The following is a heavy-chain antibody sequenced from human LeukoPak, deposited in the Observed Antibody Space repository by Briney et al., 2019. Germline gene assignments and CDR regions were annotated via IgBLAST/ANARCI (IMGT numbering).Heavy chain of an antibody. V-gene: IGHV1-46*01. D-gene: IGHD2-15*01. Sequence: ASVKVSCKASGYTFTSYYIHWVRQAPGQGLEYMGIINPSGNTNYAQKFQGRVTMTRDTSTSTVYMELTSLRSEDTAVYYCAREAPSTHRFDPWGQGTLVTVSS. CDR2: INPSGNT. J-gene: IGHJ5*02. CDR1: GYTFTSYY. CDR3: AREAPSTHRFDP.